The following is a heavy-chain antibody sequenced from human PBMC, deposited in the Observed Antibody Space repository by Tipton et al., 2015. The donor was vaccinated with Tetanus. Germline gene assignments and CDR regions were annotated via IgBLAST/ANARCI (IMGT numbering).Heavy chain of an antibody. CDR1: GFRFGDYA. CDR3: SRDPNVDVVVVGPFDAFDI. Sequence: SLRLSCTASGFRFGDYAMSWVRQAPGKGLEWVGFIRSIAYGATTAYAASVKGRFTISSDDSKRVAYLQMNSLKAEDTSVYYCSRDPNVDVVVVGPFDAFDIWGQGTMVPVSS. V-gene: IGHV3-49*04. D-gene: IGHD2-15*01. CDR2: IRSIAYGATT. J-gene: IGHJ3*02.